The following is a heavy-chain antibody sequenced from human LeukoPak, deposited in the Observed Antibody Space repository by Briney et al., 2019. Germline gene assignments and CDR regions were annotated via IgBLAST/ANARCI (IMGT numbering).Heavy chain of an antibody. CDR1: GFSFSGYW. CDR3: ARRGSTDY. CDR2: IKEDGSEK. Sequence: GGSLRLSCAASGFSFSGYWMTWVRQAPGKGLEWVANIKEDGSEKYYADFVKGRFTISRDNAKNSLDLQMNSPRAEDTAVYYCARRGSTDYWGQGTLVTVPS. D-gene: IGHD2/OR15-2a*01. J-gene: IGHJ4*02. V-gene: IGHV3-7*03.